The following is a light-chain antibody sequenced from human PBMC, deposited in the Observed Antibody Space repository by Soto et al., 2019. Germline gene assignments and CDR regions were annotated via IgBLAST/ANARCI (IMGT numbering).Light chain of an antibody. V-gene: IGKV1-12*01. CDR2: AAS. CDR1: QGISSW. Sequence: DIKMTQSPSSVSASVGDRVTITCRASQGISSWLVWYQQKPGKAPKLLIYAASSLQSGVPSRFSGSGYGTDFTLTITSLQPEDFATYYCQQANSFPWTFGQGTKVEIK. CDR3: QQANSFPWT. J-gene: IGKJ1*01.